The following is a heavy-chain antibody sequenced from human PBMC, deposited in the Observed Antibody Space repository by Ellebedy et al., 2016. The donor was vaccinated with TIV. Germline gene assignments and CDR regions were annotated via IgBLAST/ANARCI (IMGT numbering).Heavy chain of an antibody. Sequence: GESLKISCKGSGYSFPTYWIGWVRQMPGKGLEWMGTIYPGDSDTRYSPSFEGQVTISADKSISTVFLQWGSLKASDTAIYYCARPNMGYYYMDAWGTGTTVSVSS. D-gene: IGHD2/OR15-2a*01. CDR3: ARPNMGYYYMDA. V-gene: IGHV5-51*01. J-gene: IGHJ6*03. CDR1: GYSFPTYW. CDR2: IYPGDSDT.